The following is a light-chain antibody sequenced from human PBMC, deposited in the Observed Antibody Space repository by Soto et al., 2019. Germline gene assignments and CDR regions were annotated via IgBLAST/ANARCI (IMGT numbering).Light chain of an antibody. V-gene: IGLV1-44*01. CDR2: SNN. J-gene: IGLJ2*01. CDR3: AAWEDSLNGVL. Sequence: QSVLTQPPSASGTPGQRVTITCSGSSSNIGTNTVNWYQQLPGTAPQLLIYSNNQRPSGVPDRFSGSKSGTSASLAISGLQSEDEADYYCAAWEDSLNGVLFGGGTKLTVL. CDR1: SSNIGTNT.